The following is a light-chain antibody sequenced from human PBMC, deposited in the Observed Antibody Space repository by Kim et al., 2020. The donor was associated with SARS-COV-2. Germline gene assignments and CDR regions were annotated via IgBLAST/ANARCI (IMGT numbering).Light chain of an antibody. CDR2: GKN. J-gene: IGLJ2*01. CDR3: NSRDSNDNVV. V-gene: IGLV3-19*01. CDR1: SLRSYY. Sequence: VALGQTVRITGQRDSLRSYYATWYQQKPGQAPILVIYGKNNRPSGIPDRFSGSSSGNTASLTITGTQAGDEADYYCNSRDSNDNVVFGGGTKLTVL.